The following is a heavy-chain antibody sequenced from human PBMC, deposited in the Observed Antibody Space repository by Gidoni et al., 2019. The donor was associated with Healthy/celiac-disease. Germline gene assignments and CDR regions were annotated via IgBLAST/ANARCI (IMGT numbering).Heavy chain of an antibody. Sequence: QVQLVESGGGVVQPGRSLRLSCAASGFTFSSYGMHWVRQAPGKGLEWVAVIWYDGSNKYYADSVKGRFTISRDNSKNTLYLQMNSLRAEDTAVYYCARDMYSSSRYGMDVWGQGTTVTVSS. J-gene: IGHJ6*02. V-gene: IGHV3-33*01. D-gene: IGHD6-6*01. CDR1: GFTFSSYG. CDR3: ARDMYSSSRYGMDV. CDR2: IWYDGSNK.